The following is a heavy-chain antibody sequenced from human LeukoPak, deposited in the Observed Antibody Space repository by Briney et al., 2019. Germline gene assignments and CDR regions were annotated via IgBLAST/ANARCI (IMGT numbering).Heavy chain of an antibody. D-gene: IGHD6-13*01. J-gene: IGHJ4*02. CDR3: ARGAISSWYED. Sequence: GGSLRLSCAGSGLTVSGSYMSWVRQAPGKGLEWVSVLYSGGSIFYADSVKGRFTISRDISKNMLYLQMNSLRADDTAVYYCARGAISSWYEDWGQGTLVTVSS. V-gene: IGHV3-66*01. CDR2: LYSGGSI. CDR1: GLTVSGSY.